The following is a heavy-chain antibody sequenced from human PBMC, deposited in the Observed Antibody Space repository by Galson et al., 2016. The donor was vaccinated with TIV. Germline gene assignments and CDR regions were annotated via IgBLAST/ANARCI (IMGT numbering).Heavy chain of an antibody. J-gene: IGHJ4*02. CDR3: ARDLDSAVTAPFDY. CDR2: INANSGDT. V-gene: IGHV1-2*02. CDR1: GYIFSDYY. Sequence: SVKVSCKASGYIFSDYYLHWVRLAPRQGPEWMGWINANSGDTNFAQKFQDRVTMTRDTAISTAYMELSRLRSDDTAIYYCARDLDSAVTAPFDYWGQGTLVTVSS. D-gene: IGHD2-21*02.